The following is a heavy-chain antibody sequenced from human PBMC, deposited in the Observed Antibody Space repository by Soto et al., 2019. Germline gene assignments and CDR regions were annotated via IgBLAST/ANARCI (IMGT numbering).Heavy chain of an antibody. V-gene: IGHV1-18*01. CDR2: NSTDNGNT. CDR3: ARDVPDTSLFFYYYGMDV. J-gene: IGHJ6*02. CDR1: GYSFTSYG. D-gene: IGHD2-21*01. Sequence: QVHLVQSGAEVRKPGASVKVSCKASGYSFTSYGISWVRQAPGQGLEWMGWNSTDNGNTNYPHNLQGRVSMTIDPSTSTAYMELWSLGSDDTAVYYCARDVPDTSLFFYYYGMDVWGQGTTVTVSS.